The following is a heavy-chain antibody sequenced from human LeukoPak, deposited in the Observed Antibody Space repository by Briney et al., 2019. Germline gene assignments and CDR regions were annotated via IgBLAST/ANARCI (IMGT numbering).Heavy chain of an antibody. V-gene: IGHV1-46*04. CDR2: INPSDGST. CDR3: ARERGYTHGSHFDL. D-gene: IGHD3-10*01. J-gene: IGHJ4*02. CDR1: GYTFTSYY. Sequence: ASVKVSCKASGYTFTSYYMHWVRQAPGQGLEWMGIINPSDGSTTYTQKLQGGVTLTSDTSTSTFYMELNSLRSEDTAIYYCARERGYTHGSHFDLWGQGTMVIVSS.